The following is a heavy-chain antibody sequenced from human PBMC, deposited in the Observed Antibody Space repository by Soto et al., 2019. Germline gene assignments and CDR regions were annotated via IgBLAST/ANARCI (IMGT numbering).Heavy chain of an antibody. CDR3: AREDIVVVPAAMQGGGAGMDV. V-gene: IGHV4-61*01. Sequence: SETLSLTCTVSCGSVSSGSYYWSWIRQPPGKGLEWIGYIYYSGSTNYNPSLKSRVTISVDTSKNQFSLKLSSVTAADTAVYYCAREDIVVVPAAMQGGGAGMDVWGQGTTVTVSS. J-gene: IGHJ6*02. CDR2: IYYSGST. CDR1: CGSVSSGSYY. D-gene: IGHD2-2*01.